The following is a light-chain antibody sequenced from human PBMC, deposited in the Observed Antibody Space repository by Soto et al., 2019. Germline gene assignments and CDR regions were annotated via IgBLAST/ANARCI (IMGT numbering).Light chain of an antibody. CDR1: QGISNY. V-gene: IGKV1-27*01. Sequence: DIQMTQSPSSLSASVGDRVTITCRASQGISNYLAWYQQKPGKVPELLIYGASTLPPGVPSRFTGSGSGTDFALPISGLQPEDIATYSCQNYYSAPRTFGPGTKVELK. CDR3: QNYYSAPRT. CDR2: GAS. J-gene: IGKJ1*01.